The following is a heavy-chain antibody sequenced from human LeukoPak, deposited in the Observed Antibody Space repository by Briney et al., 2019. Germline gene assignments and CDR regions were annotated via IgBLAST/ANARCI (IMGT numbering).Heavy chain of an antibody. D-gene: IGHD1-26*01. CDR3: ARDWYSGSYSGGYFDY. V-gene: IGHV3-30-3*01. J-gene: IGHJ4*02. CDR2: ISYDGSNK. CDR1: GFTFSSYA. Sequence: GGSLRLSCAASGFTFSSYAMHWVRQAPGKGLEWVAVISYDGSNKYYADSVKGRFTISRDNAKNPLYLQMNSLRAEDTAVYYCARDWYSGSYSGGYFDYWAQGTLVTVSS.